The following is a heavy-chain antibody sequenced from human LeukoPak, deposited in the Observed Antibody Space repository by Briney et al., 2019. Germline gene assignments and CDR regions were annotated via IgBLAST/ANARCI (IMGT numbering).Heavy chain of an antibody. CDR2: IYPGDSDT. CDR3: ARLGNYDILTGYVYYFDY. CDR1: GYSFTSYW. J-gene: IGHJ4*02. D-gene: IGHD3-9*01. V-gene: IGHV5-51*01. Sequence: GESLKISCKGSGYSFTSYWIGWVRQMPGKGLEWMGIIYPGDSDTRYSPSFQGQVTISADKSISTAYLQWSSLKASDTAMYYCARLGNYDILTGYVYYFDYWGQGTLVTVSS.